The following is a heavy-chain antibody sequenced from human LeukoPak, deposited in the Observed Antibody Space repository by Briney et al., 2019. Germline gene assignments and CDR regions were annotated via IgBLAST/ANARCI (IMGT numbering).Heavy chain of an antibody. CDR1: GYTFTSYG. J-gene: IGHJ6*03. CDR3: ARRETGYSGYYYYMDV. CDR2: ISAYNGNT. V-gene: IGHV1-18*01. Sequence: GASVKVSCKASGYTFTSYGISWVRQAPGQGLEWMGWISAYNGNTNYAQKLQGRVTMTTDTSTSTAYMELRSLRSDDTAVYYCARRETGYSGYYYYMDVWGKGTTVTISS. D-gene: IGHD5-12*01.